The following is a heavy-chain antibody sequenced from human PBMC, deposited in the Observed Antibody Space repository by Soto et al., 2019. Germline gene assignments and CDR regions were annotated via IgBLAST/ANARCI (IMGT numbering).Heavy chain of an antibody. V-gene: IGHV3-23*01. D-gene: IGHD6-6*01. CDR3: ATGSEPYRSSPEWFYP. CDR2: ISGSGGST. J-gene: IGHJ5*02. CDR1: GFTFISYA. Sequence: EVQLLESGGGLVQPGGSLRLPCAASGFTFISYAMSWVRQAPGKGLEWVSAISGSGGSTYYADSVKGRFTISRDNSKNTLYLQMNRLRAEDTAVYYCATGSEPYRSSPEWFYPWGQGTLVTVSS.